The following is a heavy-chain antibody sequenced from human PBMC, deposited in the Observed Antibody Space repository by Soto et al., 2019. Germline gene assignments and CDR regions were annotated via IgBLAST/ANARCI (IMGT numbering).Heavy chain of an antibody. CDR2: IYYSGST. Sequence: PSETLSLTCTVSGGSISSGDYYWSWIRQPPGKGLEWIGYIYYSGSTYYNPSLKSRVTISVDTSKNQFSLKLSSVTAADTAVYYCARADYYDSSGPLDYWGQGTLVTVSS. CDR1: GGSISSGDYY. J-gene: IGHJ4*02. D-gene: IGHD3-22*01. CDR3: ARADYYDSSGPLDY. V-gene: IGHV4-30-4*01.